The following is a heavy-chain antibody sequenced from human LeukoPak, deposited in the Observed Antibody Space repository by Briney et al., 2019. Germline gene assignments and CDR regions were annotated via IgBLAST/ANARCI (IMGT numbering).Heavy chain of an antibody. Sequence: ASVKVSCKASGYTFTSYAMHWVRQAPGQRLEWMGWINAGNGNTKYSQEFQGRVTITRDTSAGTVYMELSSLRSEDTAVYYCARCGPDYASSWADFWGQGTLVTVSS. CDR1: GYTFTSYA. CDR3: ARCGPDYASSWADF. D-gene: IGHD6-13*01. CDR2: INAGNGNT. J-gene: IGHJ4*02. V-gene: IGHV1-3*01.